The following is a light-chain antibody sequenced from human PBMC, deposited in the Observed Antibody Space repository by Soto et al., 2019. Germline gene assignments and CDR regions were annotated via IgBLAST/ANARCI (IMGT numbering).Light chain of an antibody. Sequence: QSALTQPASVSGSPGQSITISCTGTSSDVGGYNYVSWYQQHPGKAPKLMIYDVSNRPSGVSNRFSGSKSGNTASLTISGLQAEDEADYSCSSYTSSSTYVFGPGTKVTV. CDR2: DVS. CDR1: SSDVGGYNY. J-gene: IGLJ1*01. CDR3: SSYTSSSTYV. V-gene: IGLV2-14*01.